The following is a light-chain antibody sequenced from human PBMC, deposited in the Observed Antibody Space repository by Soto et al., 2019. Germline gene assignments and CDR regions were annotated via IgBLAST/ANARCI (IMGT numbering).Light chain of an antibody. J-gene: IGKJ1*01. CDR1: QSVSNNY. Sequence: EIVLTQSPCTLSLSTGERATLSCRTSQSVSNNYLAWYQQKPGQAPRLLIYGASSRATGIPDRFSGSGSGTDFTLSISRLEPEDFAVYYCQQYSSLWTFGQGTKVDIK. CDR3: QQYSSLWT. V-gene: IGKV3-20*01. CDR2: GAS.